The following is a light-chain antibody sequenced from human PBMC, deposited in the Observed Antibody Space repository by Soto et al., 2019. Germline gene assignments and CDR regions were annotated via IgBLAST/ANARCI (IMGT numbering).Light chain of an antibody. CDR3: QQYNSYSLT. V-gene: IGKV1-5*03. J-gene: IGKJ4*01. Sequence: DIQMTQSPSTLSASVGDTVTITCRASQSISSWLAWYQQKPGKAPNLLIYRASSLQSGVPSRFSGSGSGTECTLTISSLQPDDFAAYYCQQYNSYSLTFGGGTKVEIK. CDR1: QSISSW. CDR2: RAS.